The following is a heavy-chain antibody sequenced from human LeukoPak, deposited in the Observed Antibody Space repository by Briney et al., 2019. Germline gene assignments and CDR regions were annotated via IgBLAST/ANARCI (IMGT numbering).Heavy chain of an antibody. D-gene: IGHD3-10*02. J-gene: IGHJ6*04. Sequence: GGSLRLSCAASGFTFSSYSTNWVRQAPGKGLEWVSSISSSSSYIYYADSVKGRFTISRDNAKNSLYLQMNSLRAEDTAVYYCAELGITMIGGVWGEGTTVTISS. CDR1: GFTFSSYS. CDR2: ISSSSSYI. CDR3: AELGITMIGGV. V-gene: IGHV3-21*01.